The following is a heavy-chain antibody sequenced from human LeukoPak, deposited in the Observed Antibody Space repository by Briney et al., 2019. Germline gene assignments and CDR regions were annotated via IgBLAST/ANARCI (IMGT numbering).Heavy chain of an antibody. J-gene: IGHJ4*02. CDR1: GGSFSGYY. Sequence: SETLSLTCAVYGGSFSGYYWSWIRQPPGKGLEWIGEINHSGSTNYNPSLKGRVTISVDTSKNQFSLKLSSVTAADTAVYYCARVRITMIVVARIYYFDHWGQGTLVTVSS. CDR3: ARVRITMIVVARIYYFDH. V-gene: IGHV4-34*01. CDR2: INHSGST. D-gene: IGHD3-22*01.